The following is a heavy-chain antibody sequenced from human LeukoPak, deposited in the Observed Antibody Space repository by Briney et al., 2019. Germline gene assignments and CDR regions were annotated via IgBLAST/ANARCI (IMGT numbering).Heavy chain of an antibody. CDR1: GFTFSSYW. Sequence: GGSLRLSCAVSGFTFSSYWMSWVRQAPGKGLEWVANIKQDGSEKYYVDSVKGRFTISRDNAKNSLYLKMNSLRAEDTAVYYCARIVVVGDYYYIDVWGKGTTVTVSS. CDR3: ARIVVVGDYYYIDV. D-gene: IGHD3-10*01. J-gene: IGHJ6*03. V-gene: IGHV3-7*01. CDR2: IKQDGSEK.